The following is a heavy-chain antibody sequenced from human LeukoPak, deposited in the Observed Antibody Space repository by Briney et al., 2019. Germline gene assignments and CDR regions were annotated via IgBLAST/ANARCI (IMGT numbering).Heavy chain of an antibody. Sequence: PGVSLRLSCAASGFTFSSYWMHWVRGAPGKGLVWVSRIKSDGSTTTYADSVKGRFTISRDNAKNTLYLQMNSLRAEDTAVYYCARVVDTHFDYWGQGTLVTVSS. J-gene: IGHJ4*02. CDR2: IKSDGSTT. CDR1: GFTFSSYW. V-gene: IGHV3-74*01. D-gene: IGHD5-18*01. CDR3: ARVVDTHFDY.